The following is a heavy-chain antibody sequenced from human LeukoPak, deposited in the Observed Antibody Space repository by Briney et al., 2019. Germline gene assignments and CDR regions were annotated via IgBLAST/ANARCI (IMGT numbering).Heavy chain of an antibody. V-gene: IGHV3-7*03. J-gene: IGHJ4*02. CDR1: GFSFSSYW. CDR3: ARATPHFDY. Sequence: GGSLRLSCVASGFSFSSYWMSWVRQAPGKGLEWVANIKQDGSERYFMDSVKGRFTISRDNARNSLYLQINSLRVDDTAVYYCARATPHFDYWGQGTLLTVSS. CDR2: IKQDGSER.